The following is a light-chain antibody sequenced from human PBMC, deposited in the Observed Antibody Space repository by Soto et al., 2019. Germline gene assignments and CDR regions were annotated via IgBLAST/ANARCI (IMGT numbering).Light chain of an antibody. J-gene: IGKJ4*01. Sequence: EIVLTQSPATLSLSPGERATLSCRASQSVSSYLAWYQQKPGQAPRLLIYDASNRATAIPARFSGSGSGTDFTLTISSLEPDDFAVYYCQQRSDWPASLGVWTKVQIK. V-gene: IGKV3-11*01. CDR1: QSVSSY. CDR2: DAS. CDR3: QQRSDWPAS.